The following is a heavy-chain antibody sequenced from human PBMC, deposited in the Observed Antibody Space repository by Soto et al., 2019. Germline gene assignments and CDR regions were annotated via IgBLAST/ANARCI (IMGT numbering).Heavy chain of an antibody. V-gene: IGHV4-30-2*01. CDR3: AREHGSGSYGIDY. J-gene: IGHJ4*02. CDR2: VHHSGRT. CDR1: GESISTGGYS. D-gene: IGHD3-10*01. Sequence: QLQLQESGSGLVKPSQTLSLTCAVSGESISTGGYSWGWIRQPPGKGLEWIGCVHHSGRTYYNPSLKGRVTMSVERSENPLSLKLYSVTAAATAGYFCAREHGSGSYGIDYWCQGTQVIVSS.